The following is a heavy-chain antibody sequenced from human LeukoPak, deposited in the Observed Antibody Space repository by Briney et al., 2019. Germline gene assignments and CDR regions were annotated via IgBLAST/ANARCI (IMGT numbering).Heavy chain of an antibody. CDR3: ARREGYCSSTSCSWHAFDI. D-gene: IGHD2-2*01. CDR1: GGSISSYY. CDR2: IYYSGST. J-gene: IGHJ3*02. V-gene: IGHV4-59*08. Sequence: SETLSLTCTVSGGSISSYYWSWIRQPPGKGLEWIGYIYYSGSTNYNPSLESRVTISVDTSKNQFSLKLSSVTAADTAVYYCARREGYCSSTSCSWHAFDIWGQGTMVNVSS.